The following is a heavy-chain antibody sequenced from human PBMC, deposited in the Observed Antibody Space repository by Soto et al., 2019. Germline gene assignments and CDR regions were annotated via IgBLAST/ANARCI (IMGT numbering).Heavy chain of an antibody. CDR3: ARSIVVVTALDY. D-gene: IGHD2-21*02. Sequence: ASVKVSCKASGYTFTGYYMHWVRQAPGQRPEWMGWINAGNGNTKYSQKFQGRVTITRDTSASTAYMELSSLRSEDTAVYYCARSIVVVTALDYWGQGTLVTVSS. V-gene: IGHV1-3*01. CDR2: INAGNGNT. J-gene: IGHJ4*02. CDR1: GYTFTGYY.